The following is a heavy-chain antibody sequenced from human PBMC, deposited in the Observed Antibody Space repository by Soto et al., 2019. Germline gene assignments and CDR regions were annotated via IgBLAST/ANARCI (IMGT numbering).Heavy chain of an antibody. CDR3: ASRGDYYDSSGYYYDDY. V-gene: IGHV1-69*06. D-gene: IGHD3-22*01. CDR2: IIPIFGTA. J-gene: IGHJ4*02. Sequence: QVQLVQSGAEVQKPGSSVKVSCKASGGTFSSYAISWVRQAPGQGLEWIGGIIPIFGTANYAQKFQGRVTITADKSTSTAYMELSSLRSEDTAVYYCASRGDYYDSSGYYYDDYWGQGTLVTVSS. CDR1: GGTFSSYA.